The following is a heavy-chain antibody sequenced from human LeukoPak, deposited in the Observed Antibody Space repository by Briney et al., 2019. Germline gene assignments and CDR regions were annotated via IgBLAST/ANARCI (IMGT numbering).Heavy chain of an antibody. D-gene: IGHD6-19*01. V-gene: IGHV3-53*01. CDR3: ARGSGSGWPLDR. J-gene: IGHJ5*02. Sequence: GGSLRLSCAASGVIVSRDFMSWVRQAPGKGLQWVAIMYAGGTTDYSDSVRGRFHISRDSSNNTLSLQINSLRAEDTAVYYCARGSGSGWPLDRWGQGALVTVSS. CDR2: MYAGGTT. CDR1: GVIVSRDF.